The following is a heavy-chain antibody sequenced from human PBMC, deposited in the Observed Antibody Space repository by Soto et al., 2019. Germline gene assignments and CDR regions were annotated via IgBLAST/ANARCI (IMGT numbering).Heavy chain of an antibody. CDR1: GGSISSSSYY. CDR3: ARHSARSWYASGYYYYGMDV. J-gene: IGHJ6*02. Sequence: QLQLQESGPGLVKPSETLSLTCTVSGGSISSSSYYWGWIRQPPGKGLEWIGSIYYSGSTYYNPSLKSRVTISVDTSKNQFSLKLSSVTAADTAVYYCARHSARSWYASGYYYYGMDVWGQGTTVTVSS. D-gene: IGHD6-13*01. V-gene: IGHV4-39*01. CDR2: IYYSGST.